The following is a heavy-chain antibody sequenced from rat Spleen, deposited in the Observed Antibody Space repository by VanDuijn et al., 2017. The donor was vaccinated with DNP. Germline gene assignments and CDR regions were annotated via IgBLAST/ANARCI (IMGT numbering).Heavy chain of an antibody. CDR1: FYSITSSNK. CDR2: ISYSGST. CDR3: ARSDYSNYIPFDY. D-gene: IGHD1-2*01. V-gene: IGHV3-1*01. Sequence: EVLLQESGPGLVKPSQSLSLTCSVTFYSITSSNKWNWIRKFPGNKMEWMGYISYSGSTGYNPSLKSRISITRDTSKNQFFLKWNSVTTEDPATYYCARSDYSNYIPFDYWGQGVMVTVSS. J-gene: IGHJ2*01.